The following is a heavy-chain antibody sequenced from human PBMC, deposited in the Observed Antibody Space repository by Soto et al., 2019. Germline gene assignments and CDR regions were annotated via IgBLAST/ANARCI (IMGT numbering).Heavy chain of an antibody. V-gene: IGHV3-30*18. CDR3: AKDQYYYNSRGLTNFDY. Sequence: PGGSLRLSCAASGFTFSSYGMHWVRQAPGKGLEWVAVISYDGSNKYYADSVKGRFTISRDNSKNTLYLQMNTLRAEDTAVYYCAKDQYYYNSRGLTNFDYWGQGTLVTVSS. D-gene: IGHD3-22*01. J-gene: IGHJ4*02. CDR2: ISYDGSNK. CDR1: GFTFSSYG.